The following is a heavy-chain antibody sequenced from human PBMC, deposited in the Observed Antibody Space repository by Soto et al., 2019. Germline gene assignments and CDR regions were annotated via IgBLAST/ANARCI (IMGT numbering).Heavy chain of an antibody. CDR1: GGTFSSYA. V-gene: IGHV1-69*13. CDR2: IIPIFGTA. CDR3: ARGGQARQQLVVYYYYGMDV. J-gene: IGHJ6*02. D-gene: IGHD6-13*01. Sequence: ASVKVSCKASGGTFSSYAISWVRQAPGQGLEWMGGIIPIFGTANYAQKFQGRVTITADESTSTAYMELSSLRSEDTAVYYCARGGQARQQLVVYYYYGMDVWGQGTTVTVSS.